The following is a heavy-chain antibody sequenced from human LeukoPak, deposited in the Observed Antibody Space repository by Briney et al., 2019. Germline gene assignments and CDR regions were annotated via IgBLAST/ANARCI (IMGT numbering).Heavy chain of an antibody. J-gene: IGHJ4*02. D-gene: IGHD3-10*01. CDR3: AGNVRTITMVRGVMYYLDY. V-gene: IGHV4-39*07. CDR2: NYYSGSN. CDR1: GGSTRSSSYC. Sequence: SETLSLTCTVSGGSTRSSSYCWGWPRQPPGKGREWLGSNYYSGSNYYNPSLKRRATISVETSKNQFSLKLSSVTAADTAVYYCAGNVRTITMVRGVMYYLDYWGRRTLVTVST.